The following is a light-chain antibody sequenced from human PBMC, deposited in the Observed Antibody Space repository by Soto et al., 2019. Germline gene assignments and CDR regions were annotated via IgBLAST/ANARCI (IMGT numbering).Light chain of an antibody. CDR2: GNN. J-gene: IGLJ2*01. V-gene: IGLV1-40*01. Sequence: QSVLTQPPSVSGAPGQRVTISCTGTNSNIGANYDVHWYKQLPGTAPKLLIFGNNLRAAGVPDRFSGSTSGTSASLAITGLQADDEADYYCQSYDSRLSGSIFGGGTKLTVL. CDR1: NSNIGANYD. CDR3: QSYDSRLSGSI.